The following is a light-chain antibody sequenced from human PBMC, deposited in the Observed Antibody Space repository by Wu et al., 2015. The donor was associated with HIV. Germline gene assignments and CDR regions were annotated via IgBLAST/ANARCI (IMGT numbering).Light chain of an antibody. V-gene: IGKV3/OR2-268*02. CDR2: GAS. J-gene: IGKJ4*01. Sequence: EIVVTQSPATLSLSPGERATLSCRASQSISSNYLSWYQQKPGQPPRLLIYGASTRATGIPARFSGSGSGTDFTLTISSLQPEDFAVYYCQQDYNLPPTFGGGT. CDR3: QQDYNLPPT. CDR1: QSISSNY.